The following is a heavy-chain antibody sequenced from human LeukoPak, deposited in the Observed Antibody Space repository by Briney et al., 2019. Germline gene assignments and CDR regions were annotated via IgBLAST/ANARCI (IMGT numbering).Heavy chain of an antibody. D-gene: IGHD3-10*01. CDR3: ARDWFTGFDP. Sequence: ASVKVSCRASGGTFSSYAISWVRQAPGQGLEWMGGIIPIFGTANYAQKFQGRVTITADKSTSTAYMELSSLRSEDTAVYYCARDWFTGFDPWGQGTLVTVSS. V-gene: IGHV1-69*06. J-gene: IGHJ5*02. CDR2: IIPIFGTA. CDR1: GGTFSSYA.